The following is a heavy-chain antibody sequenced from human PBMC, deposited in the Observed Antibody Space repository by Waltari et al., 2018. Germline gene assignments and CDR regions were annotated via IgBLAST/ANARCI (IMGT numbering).Heavy chain of an antibody. CDR3: ARGVSGSSYNLYYSYAMDV. J-gene: IGHJ6*02. CDR1: GGSISSGSYY. Sequence: QVQLQESGPGLVKPSQTLSLTCTVSGGSISSGSYYWSWIRQPAGKGLEWIGYIYTSGSTNNTHTLKSRVTRAVDTSKNQFSLKRRSVPAADTAVYYWARGVSGSSYNLYYSYAMDVWGQGTTVTVSS. D-gene: IGHD3-10*01. V-gene: IGHV4-61*09. CDR2: IYTSGST.